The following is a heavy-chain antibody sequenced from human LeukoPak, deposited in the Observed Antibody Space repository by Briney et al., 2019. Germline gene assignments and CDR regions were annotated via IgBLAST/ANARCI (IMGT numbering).Heavy chain of an antibody. CDR2: IDDSGGRT. Sequence: GGSLRLSCAASGFTFSSYTMSWVRQAPGRGLEWFSAIDDSGGRTYYADSVKGRFTISRDNSKNTLYLQMNSLRAEDTAVYYCAKDPALYSSGYNWFDPWGQGTLVTVSS. V-gene: IGHV3-23*01. D-gene: IGHD6-19*01. J-gene: IGHJ5*02. CDR3: AKDPALYSSGYNWFDP. CDR1: GFTFSSYT.